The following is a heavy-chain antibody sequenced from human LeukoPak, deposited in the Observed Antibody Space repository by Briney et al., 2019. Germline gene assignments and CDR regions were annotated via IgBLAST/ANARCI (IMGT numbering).Heavy chain of an antibody. V-gene: IGHV3-30*18. CDR1: GFTFSSYG. CDR3: ANLVVVPAANDY. CDR2: ISYDGSNK. J-gene: IGHJ4*02. D-gene: IGHD2-2*01. Sequence: PGGSLRLSCAASGFTFSSYGMHWVRQAPGKGLEWVAVISYDGSNKYYADSVKGRFTISRDNSKNTLYLQMNSLRAEDTAVYYCANLVVVPAANDYWGQGTLVTVSS.